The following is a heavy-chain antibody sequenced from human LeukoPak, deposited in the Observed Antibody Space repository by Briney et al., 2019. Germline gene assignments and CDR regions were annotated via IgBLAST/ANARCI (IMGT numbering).Heavy chain of an antibody. CDR1: GFTFSSYW. CDR2: IKQDGSEK. D-gene: IGHD5-24*01. J-gene: IGHJ5*02. V-gene: IGHV3-7*01. CDR3: ASETVEKATIS. Sequence: GGSLRLSCVASGFTFSSYWMSWVRQAPGKGLEWVANIKQDGSEKDYVASVKGRFTISRDNAKNLLYLQMNSLTAEDSAVYYCASETVEKATISWGQGNPVTVSS.